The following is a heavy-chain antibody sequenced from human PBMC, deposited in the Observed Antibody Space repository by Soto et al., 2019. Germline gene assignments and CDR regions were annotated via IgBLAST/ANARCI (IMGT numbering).Heavy chain of an antibody. CDR3: ARDLDGLHDDTSGPFPRPG. V-gene: IGHV4-30-4*01. J-gene: IGHJ1*01. Sequence: SETLSLTCTVSGGSISSDDYYWSWIRQAPGRGLEWIGYIHSSGSIYYNLSLKSRATMSIDTAGNQFSLKVSSVTVADTVVYYCARDLDGLHDDTSGPFPRPGWGQGTLVTVSS. CDR1: GGSISSDDYY. D-gene: IGHD3-22*01. CDR2: IHSSGSI.